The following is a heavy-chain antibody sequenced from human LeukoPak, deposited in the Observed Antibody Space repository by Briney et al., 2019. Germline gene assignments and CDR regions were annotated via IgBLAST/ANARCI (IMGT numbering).Heavy chain of an antibody. Sequence: PGGSLRLSRAASGFTFSSYSMNWVRQAPGKGLEWVSAIDPSSTYIYYADSVKGRFTISRDNAENSLYLQMNSLRVEDTAVYYCARAPTVLVGYCSSSSCQADYWGQGTLVTVSS. V-gene: IGHV3-21*01. CDR1: GFTFSSYS. CDR2: IDPSSTYI. CDR3: ARAPTVLVGYCSSSSCQADY. J-gene: IGHJ4*02. D-gene: IGHD2-2*01.